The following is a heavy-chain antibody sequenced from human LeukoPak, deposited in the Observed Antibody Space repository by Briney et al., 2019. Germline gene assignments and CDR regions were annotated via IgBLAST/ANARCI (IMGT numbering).Heavy chain of an antibody. Sequence: TGGSLRLSCAASGFTFSSYGMHWVRQAPGKGLEGVAGIIKTGGSTYSADSVKGRFTISRDHSKNTLYLQMNSLRAEDTAVYYCAKDGGYDSYGYYLVFDYWGQGTLVTVSS. J-gene: IGHJ4*02. D-gene: IGHD3-22*01. V-gene: IGHV3-23*01. CDR2: IIKTGGST. CDR1: GFTFSSYG. CDR3: AKDGGYDSYGYYLVFDY.